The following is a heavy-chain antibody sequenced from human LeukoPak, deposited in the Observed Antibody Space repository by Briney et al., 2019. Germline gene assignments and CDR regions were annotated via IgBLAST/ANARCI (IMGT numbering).Heavy chain of an antibody. D-gene: IGHD2-2*01. Sequence: PSETLSLTCTVSGGSISSYYWSWIRQPPGKGLEWIGYIYYTGSTNYNPSLKSRVIISVDTSKNQFSLKLSSVTAADTAVYYCARDAGYCSSSSCGAYFQHWGQGTL. V-gene: IGHV4-59*01. J-gene: IGHJ1*01. CDR2: IYYTGST. CDR3: ARDAGYCSSSSCGAYFQH. CDR1: GGSISSYY.